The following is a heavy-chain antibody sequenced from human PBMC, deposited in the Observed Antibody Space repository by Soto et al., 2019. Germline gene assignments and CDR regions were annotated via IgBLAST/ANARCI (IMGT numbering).Heavy chain of an antibody. D-gene: IGHD1-26*01. CDR2: IFHSGST. CDR1: GGSISGDYW. CDR3: ARGDSGSYLREGLGYYYVMDI. V-gene: IGHV4-4*02. J-gene: IGHJ6*02. Sequence: QVRLQESGPGLVKPSGTLSLACVVSGGSISGDYWWTWVRQSPGKGLEWLGEIFHSGSTNSNPSLKTRVTLSVDKSKGELSLNLTSVTAADTAVYYCARGDSGSYLREGLGYYYVMDIWGQGTTVSVSS.